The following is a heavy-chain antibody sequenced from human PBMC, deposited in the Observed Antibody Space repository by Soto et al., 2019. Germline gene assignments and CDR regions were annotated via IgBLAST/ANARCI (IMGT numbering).Heavy chain of an antibody. Sequence: PGGSLRLSCAASGFTFSSYAMSWVRQAPGKGLEWVSAISGSGGSTYYADSVKGRFTISRDNSKNTLYLQMNSLRAEDTAVYYCAKGKRPSYYYDSSGPPGPNWFDPWGQGTLVTVSS. J-gene: IGHJ5*02. CDR2: ISGSGGST. V-gene: IGHV3-23*01. D-gene: IGHD3-22*01. CDR1: GFTFSSYA. CDR3: AKGKRPSYYYDSSGPPGPNWFDP.